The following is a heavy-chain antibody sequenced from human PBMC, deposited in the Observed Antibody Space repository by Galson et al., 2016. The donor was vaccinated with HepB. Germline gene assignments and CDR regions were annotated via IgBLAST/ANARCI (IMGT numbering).Heavy chain of an antibody. CDR1: DFTFSGYG. J-gene: IGHJ4*02. CDR2: IWFDGSKQ. Sequence: SLRLSCATFDFTFSGYGMHWVRQAPGKGLEWVALIWFDGSKQYYSDSVKGRFTISRDNSRNTLYLQMNSLRAEDTAVYYCARSAYYYDSNGYYRDPFDFWGPGTLVTVSS. D-gene: IGHD3-22*01. V-gene: IGHV3-33*08. CDR3: ARSAYYYDSNGYYRDPFDF.